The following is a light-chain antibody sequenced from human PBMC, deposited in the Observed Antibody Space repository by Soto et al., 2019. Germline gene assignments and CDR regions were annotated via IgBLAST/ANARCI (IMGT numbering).Light chain of an antibody. J-gene: IGKJ2*01. CDR2: AAS. Sequence: DIQMTQSPSSPSASVGDRVTITCQASQDISNYLNWYQQRPGKAPKLLIHAASTLQSGVPSRFSGSESESGTDFTLTISSLQPEDFATYYCQQSYTSPHFGQGTKVDIK. CDR1: QDISNY. V-gene: IGKV1-39*01. CDR3: QQSYTSPH.